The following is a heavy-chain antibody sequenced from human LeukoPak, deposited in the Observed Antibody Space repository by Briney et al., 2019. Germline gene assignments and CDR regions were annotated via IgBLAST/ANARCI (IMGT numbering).Heavy chain of an antibody. D-gene: IGHD3-22*01. CDR3: ARDTYYYDSSGYYYFDY. CDR1: GFTFSSYW. CDR2: IKQDGSEK. J-gene: IGHJ4*02. Sequence: GGSLRLSCAASGFTFSSYWMSWVRQAPGKGLEWVANIKQDGSEKYYVDSVKGRFTISRDNAKNSLYLQMNSLRAEDTAVYSCARDTYYYDSSGYYYFDYWGQGTLVTVSS. V-gene: IGHV3-7*01.